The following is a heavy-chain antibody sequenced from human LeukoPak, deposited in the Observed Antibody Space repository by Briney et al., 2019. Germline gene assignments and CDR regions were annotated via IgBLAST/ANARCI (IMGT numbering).Heavy chain of an antibody. J-gene: IGHJ4*02. D-gene: IGHD6-13*01. V-gene: IGHV1-2*02. CDR1: GYTFTSHS. CDR3: ARGHVADPSFDY. Sequence: GASVKVSCKASGYTFTSHSISWVRQAPGQGLEWMGWINPNSGETDYAQKFQGRVTMTRDTSISTAYMELSSLRSDDTAVYSCARGHVADPSFDYWGQGTLVTVSS. CDR2: INPNSGET.